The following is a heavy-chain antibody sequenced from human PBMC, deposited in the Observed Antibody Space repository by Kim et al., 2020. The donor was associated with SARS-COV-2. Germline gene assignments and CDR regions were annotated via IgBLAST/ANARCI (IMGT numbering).Heavy chain of an antibody. CDR3: AKGGGGSGSGSYYWDSDYYYYGMDV. D-gene: IGHD3-10*01. Sequence: GGSLRLSCAASEFTFSSYGMHWVRQAPGKGLEWVAVIWYDGSNEYYADSVKGRFTISRDNSKNTLYLQMNSLRAEDTAVYYCAKGGGGSGSGSYYWDSDYYYYGMDVWGQGTTVTVSS. CDR1: EFTFSSYG. J-gene: IGHJ6*02. V-gene: IGHV3-33*06. CDR2: IWYDGSNE.